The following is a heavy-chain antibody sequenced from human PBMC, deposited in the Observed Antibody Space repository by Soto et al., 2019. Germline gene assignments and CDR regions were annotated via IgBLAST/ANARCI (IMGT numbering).Heavy chain of an antibody. CDR2: IYYSGST. V-gene: IGHV4-59*01. CDR3: VRSRGDTAMGRYY. CDR1: GGSISRYY. Sequence: QVQLQESVPGLVKPSEPLSLTCTSTGGSISRYYSSWVPQSPGKGLESIGYIYYSGSTKYNPSLTSRVTIAADTSKTEFCPSRSAAPAACTAVYYWVRSRGDTAMGRYYGGQVILVTVSS. J-gene: IGHJ4*02. D-gene: IGHD5-18*01.